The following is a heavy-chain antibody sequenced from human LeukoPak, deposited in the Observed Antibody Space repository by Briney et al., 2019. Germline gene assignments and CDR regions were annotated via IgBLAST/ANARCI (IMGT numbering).Heavy chain of an antibody. CDR1: GFTFSSYA. V-gene: IGHV3-30-3*01. CDR2: ISYDGSNK. Sequence: GRSLRLSCAASGFTFSSYAMHWVRQAPGKGLEWVAVISYDGSNKYYADSVKSRFTISRDNSKNTLYLQMNSLRAEDTAVYYCAKGRDYDFWSGYSNWFDPWGQGTLVTVSS. J-gene: IGHJ5*02. CDR3: AKGRDYDFWSGYSNWFDP. D-gene: IGHD3-3*01.